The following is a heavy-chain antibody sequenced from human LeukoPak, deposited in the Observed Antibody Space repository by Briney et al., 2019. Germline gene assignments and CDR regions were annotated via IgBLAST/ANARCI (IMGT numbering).Heavy chain of an antibody. J-gene: IGHJ4*02. Sequence: GASVKVSWKASGYTFTSYGISWVRQAPGQGLEWMGWISAYNGNTNYAQKLQGRVTMTTDTSTSTAYMELRSLRSDDTAVYYCARDAPSMDDILTGPRYDYWGQGTLVTVSS. CDR1: GYTFTSYG. CDR2: ISAYNGNT. CDR3: ARDAPSMDDILTGPRYDY. V-gene: IGHV1-18*01. D-gene: IGHD3-9*01.